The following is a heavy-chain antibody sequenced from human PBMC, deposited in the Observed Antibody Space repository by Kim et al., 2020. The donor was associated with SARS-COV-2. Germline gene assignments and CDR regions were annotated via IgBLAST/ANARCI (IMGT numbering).Heavy chain of an antibody. D-gene: IGHD3-3*01. J-gene: IGHJ4*02. Sequence: SVKGRFTISSDNLKNTMCLQMNRLGAEDTAVYYCARGGGSGYYTPFDYWGQGTLVTVSS. V-gene: IGHV3-30*01. CDR3: ARGGGSGYYTPFDY.